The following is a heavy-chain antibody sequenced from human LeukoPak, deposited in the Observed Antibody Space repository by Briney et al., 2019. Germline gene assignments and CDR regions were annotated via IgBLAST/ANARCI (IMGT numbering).Heavy chain of an antibody. D-gene: IGHD6-19*01. J-gene: IGHJ4*02. V-gene: IGHV3-48*01. CDR1: GFTFSSYS. Sequence: PGGSLRLSCAASGFTFSSYSMNWVRQAPGKVLEWVSYISSSSSTIYYADSVKGRFTISRDNAKNSLYLQMNSLRAEDTAVYYCARSGQWLVLGYWGQGTLVTVSS. CDR3: ARSGQWLVLGY. CDR2: ISSSSSTI.